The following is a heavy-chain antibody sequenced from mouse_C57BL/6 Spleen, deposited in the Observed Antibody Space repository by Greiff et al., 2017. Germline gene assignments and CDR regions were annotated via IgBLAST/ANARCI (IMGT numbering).Heavy chain of an antibody. V-gene: IGHV14-2*01. Sequence: EVMLVESGAELVKPGASVKLSCTASGFNIKDYYMHWVKQRTEQGLEWIGRIDPEDGETKYAPKFQGKATITADTSSNTAYLQLSSLTSEDTAVYYCARGITTVVAPLDYWGQGTTLTVSS. CDR2: IDPEDGET. CDR1: GFNIKDYY. CDR3: ARGITTVVAPLDY. J-gene: IGHJ2*01. D-gene: IGHD1-1*01.